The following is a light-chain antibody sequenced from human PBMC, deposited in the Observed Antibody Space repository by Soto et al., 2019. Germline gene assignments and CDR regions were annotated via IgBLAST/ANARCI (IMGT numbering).Light chain of an antibody. V-gene: IGKV3-20*01. CDR2: GAS. CDR1: QSISSDY. CDR3: QQYGSSPRT. J-gene: IGKJ1*01. Sequence: EIVLTQSPGTLSMSRVERATLSCRASQSISSDYLAWYQQKPGQAPSLLIYGASSRATGIPARFSGSGSGTDFTLTISRLESEDFAVYYCQQYGSSPRTFGQGTKVEFK.